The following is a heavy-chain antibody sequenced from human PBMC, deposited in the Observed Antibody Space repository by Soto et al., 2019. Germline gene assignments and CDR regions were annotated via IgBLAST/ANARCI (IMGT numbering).Heavy chain of an antibody. Sequence: SVKVSCKASGDTFSSYAISWVRQAPGQGLEWMGGIIPILGTPNYAQKFQGRVTITADKSTSTAYMELSSLRSEDTAVYYCARERSRYDRSGYYRPDYWGQGTLVTVSS. J-gene: IGHJ4*02. CDR1: GDTFSSYA. D-gene: IGHD3-22*01. CDR3: ARERSRYDRSGYYRPDY. V-gene: IGHV1-69*10. CDR2: IIPILGTP.